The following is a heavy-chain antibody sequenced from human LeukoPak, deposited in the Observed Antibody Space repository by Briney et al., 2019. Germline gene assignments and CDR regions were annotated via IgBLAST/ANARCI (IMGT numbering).Heavy chain of an antibody. CDR1: GGSFRGHS. CDR3: VLAMSGALTD. CDR2: VNYIGIT. Sequence: PSETLSLICAASGGSFRGHSLTWIRQTPGKGLEWIGEVNYIGITDYNPSLKSRVTISIDTSRDQSSLNLASVTAADTGIYYCVLAMSGALTDWGQGTRVAVSS. D-gene: IGHD2-8*02. J-gene: IGHJ4*02. V-gene: IGHV4-34*01.